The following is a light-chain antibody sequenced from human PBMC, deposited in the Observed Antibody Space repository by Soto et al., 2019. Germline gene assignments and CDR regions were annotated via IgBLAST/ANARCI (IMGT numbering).Light chain of an antibody. J-gene: IGKJ1*01. CDR1: QSVSRDF. CDR2: DAS. CDR3: QQRGNWPWT. Sequence: EIVMTQSPGTLSLSPGERATLSCRASQSVSRDFLAWYQQKPGQAPRLLIYDASNRATGIPARFSGSGSGTDYTLTITNLEPEDFAIYYCQQRGNWPWTFGQGTKGGYQ. V-gene: IGKV3-11*01.